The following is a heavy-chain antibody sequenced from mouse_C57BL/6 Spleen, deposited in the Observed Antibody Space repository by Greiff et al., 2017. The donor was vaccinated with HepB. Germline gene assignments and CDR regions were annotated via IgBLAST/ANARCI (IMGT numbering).Heavy chain of an antibody. J-gene: IGHJ1*03. CDR2: ISDGGSYT. CDR1: GFTFSSYA. D-gene: IGHD2-2*01. V-gene: IGHV5-4*01. Sequence: EVQLKESGGGLVKPGGSLKLSCAASGFTFSSYAMSWVRQTPEKRLEWVATISDGGSYTYYPDNVKGRFTISRDNAKNNLYLQMSHLKSEDTAMYYCARALWLRRNFDVWGTGTTVTVSS. CDR3: ARALWLRRNFDV.